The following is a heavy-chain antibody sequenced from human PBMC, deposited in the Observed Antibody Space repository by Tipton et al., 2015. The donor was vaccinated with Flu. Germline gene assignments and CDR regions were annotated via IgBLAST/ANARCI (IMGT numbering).Heavy chain of an antibody. D-gene: IGHD5-12*01. CDR1: GGSISSSY. CDR3: ARDLRGYSGYTGGDAFDM. V-gene: IGHV4-4*07. Sequence: TLSLTCTVSGGSISSSYWGWIRQPAGKGREWIGRISTSGSTNYNASPESRVTMSRDTSKNHFSLSLSSATAADTALYYCARDLRGYSGYTGGDAFDMWGHRIMVPLSS. J-gene: IGHJ3*02. CDR2: ISTSGST.